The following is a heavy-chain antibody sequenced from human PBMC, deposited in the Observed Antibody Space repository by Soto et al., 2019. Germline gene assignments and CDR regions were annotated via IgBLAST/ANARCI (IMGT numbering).Heavy chain of an antibody. CDR1: GFIFSGYA. J-gene: IGHJ4*02. CDR3: AKETSAYEIDY. CDR2: ISYDGNTK. V-gene: IGHV3-30-3*01. D-gene: IGHD5-12*01. Sequence: QVQLVESGGGVVQPGRSLRLSCAASGFIFSGYAMHWVRQAPGKGLEWVAVISYDGNTKYYADSVKGRFTVSRDNSKNTLYVQLNKLSAEDTAMYYCAKETSAYEIDYCGQGTLVTVSS.